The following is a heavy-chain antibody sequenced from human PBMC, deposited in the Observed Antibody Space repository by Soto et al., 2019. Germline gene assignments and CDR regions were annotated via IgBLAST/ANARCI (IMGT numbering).Heavy chain of an antibody. J-gene: IGHJ5*02. Sequence: SETLSLTCTVSSASMSSYYWTWIRQPPGKGLEWIAYISYSGSTHYNPSLRSRVTISVDESKNQFSLKVSSVTDADTAVYYCSTNWNYRLDPWGQGTLVTVSS. D-gene: IGHD1-7*01. V-gene: IGHV4-59*12. CDR2: ISYSGST. CDR3: STNWNYRLDP. CDR1: SASMSSYY.